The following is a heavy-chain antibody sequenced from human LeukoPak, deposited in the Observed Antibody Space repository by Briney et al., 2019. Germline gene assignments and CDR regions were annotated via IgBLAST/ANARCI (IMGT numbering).Heavy chain of an antibody. CDR3: ARALRSAVGATTRLQSTSYYFDY. D-gene: IGHD1-26*01. CDR2: MNPNSGNT. J-gene: IGHJ4*02. V-gene: IGHV1-8*03. CDR1: GYTFTSYD. Sequence: ASVKVSCKASGYTFTSYDINWVRQATGQGLEWMGWMNPNSGNTGYAQKFQGRVTITRNTSISTAYMELSSLTSEDTAVYYCARALRSAVGATTRLQSTSYYFDYWGQGTLVTVSS.